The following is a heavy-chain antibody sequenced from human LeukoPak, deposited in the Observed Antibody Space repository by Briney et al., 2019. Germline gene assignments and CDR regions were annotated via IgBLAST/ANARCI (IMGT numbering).Heavy chain of an antibody. Sequence: PSETLSLTCTVSAGSISSGGHYWSWIRQHPGKGLEWIGYIYYSGSTYYNPSLKSRVTISVDTSKNQFSLKLSSVTAADTAVYYCARGGAGYSSGFDYWGQGTLVTVSS. V-gene: IGHV4-31*03. CDR3: ARGGAGYSSGFDY. CDR2: IYYSGST. J-gene: IGHJ4*02. CDR1: AGSISSGGHY. D-gene: IGHD3-9*01.